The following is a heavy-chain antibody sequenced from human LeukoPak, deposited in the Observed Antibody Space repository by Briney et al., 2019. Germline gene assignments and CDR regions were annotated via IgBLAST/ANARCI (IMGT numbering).Heavy chain of an antibody. CDR3: TRGHSGYDYYFDD. V-gene: IGHV3-53*01. J-gene: IGHJ4*02. D-gene: IGHD5-12*01. CDR2: IYKGDST. Sequence: TGGSLRVSCAASGFTVNNSYMTWVRQAPGKGLEWVAAIYKGDSTYYADSVKGRFTISRDNSKNTLYLQMNSLRAEDTAVYYCTRGHSGYDYYFDDWGQGTLVTVSS. CDR1: GFTVNNSY.